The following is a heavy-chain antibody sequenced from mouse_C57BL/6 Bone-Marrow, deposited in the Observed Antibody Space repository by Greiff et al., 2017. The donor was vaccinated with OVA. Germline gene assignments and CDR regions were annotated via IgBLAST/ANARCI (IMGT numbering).Heavy chain of an antibody. J-gene: IGHJ2*01. CDR3: ARVLNLDFDD. CDR1: GYAFSSSW. V-gene: IGHV1-82*01. D-gene: IGHD4-1*02. Sequence: QVQLKESGPELVKPGASVKISCKASGYAFSSSWMNWVKQRPGKGLEWIGRIYPGDGDTNYNGKFKGKATLTADKSSSTAYMQLSSLTSEDSAVYFCARVLNLDFDDWGQGTTLSVSS. CDR2: IYPGDGDT.